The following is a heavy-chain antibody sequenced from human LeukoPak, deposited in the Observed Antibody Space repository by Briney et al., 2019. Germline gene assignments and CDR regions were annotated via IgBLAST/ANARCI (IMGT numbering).Heavy chain of an antibody. CDR1: GFTFSSYW. CDR3: ASQGYDSSGYPNFDY. J-gene: IGHJ4*02. V-gene: IGHV3-74*01. D-gene: IGHD3-22*01. CDR2: INTDGSST. Sequence: PGGSLRLSCAASGFTFSSYWMHWVRQAPGKGLVWVSRINTDGSSTSYADSVKGRFTISRDNAKNTLYLQMNSLRAEDTAVYYCASQGYDSSGYPNFDYWGQGTLVTVSS.